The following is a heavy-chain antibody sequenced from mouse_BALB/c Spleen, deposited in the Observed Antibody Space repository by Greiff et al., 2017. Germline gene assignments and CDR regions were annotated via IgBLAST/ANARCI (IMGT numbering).Heavy chain of an antibody. CDR2: IRSKSNNYAT. V-gene: IGHV10-3*03. J-gene: IGHJ2*01. Sequence: EVQLVESGGGLVQPKGSLKLSCAASGFTFNTYAMHWVCQAPGKGLEWVARIRSKSNNYATYYADSVKDRFTISRDDSQSMLYLQMNNLKTEDTAMYYCVRDPYYGYFDYWGQGTTLTVSS. CDR1: GFTFNTYA. CDR3: VRDPYYGYFDY. D-gene: IGHD1-1*01.